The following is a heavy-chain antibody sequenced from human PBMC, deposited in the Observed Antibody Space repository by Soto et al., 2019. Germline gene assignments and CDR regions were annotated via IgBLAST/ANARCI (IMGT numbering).Heavy chain of an antibody. D-gene: IGHD2-2*01. Sequence: GGSLRLSCAASGFTFSSYWMHWVRQAPGKGLVWVSRINSDGSSTSYADSVEGRFTISRDNAKNTLYLQMNSLRAEDTAVYYCARNLRGYCSSTSCYRRDYFDYWGQGTLVTVSS. CDR1: GFTFSSYW. CDR3: ARNLRGYCSSTSCYRRDYFDY. J-gene: IGHJ4*02. V-gene: IGHV3-74*01. CDR2: INSDGSST.